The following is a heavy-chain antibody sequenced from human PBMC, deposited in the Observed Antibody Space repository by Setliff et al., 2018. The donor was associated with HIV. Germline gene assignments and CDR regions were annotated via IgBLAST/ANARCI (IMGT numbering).Heavy chain of an antibody. CDR1: GYTFTNDG. CDR2: ISAYNGNT. CDR3: AKGNSDADNAFDI. J-gene: IGHJ3*02. D-gene: IGHD5-18*01. Sequence: ASVKVSCKASGYTFTNDGISWVRQAPGQGLEWMGWISAYNGNTNYAQKLQGRVTMTTDTSTTTAYMELRSLRSDDTAVYYCAKGNSDADNAFDIGGQGTRVTVS. V-gene: IGHV1-18*01.